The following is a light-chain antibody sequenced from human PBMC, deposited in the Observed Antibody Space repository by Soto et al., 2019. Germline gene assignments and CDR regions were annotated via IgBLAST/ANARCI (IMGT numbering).Light chain of an antibody. CDR1: QSVSSTY. V-gene: IGKV3-20*01. CDR3: QQYGSSPKT. J-gene: IGKJ1*01. Sequence: EIVLTQSPGTLSLSPGERATLSCRASQSVSSTYLAWYQQKPGQAPRLLIYGASSRATGIPDRFSGRGSGTDFTLTISRLETEDFAVYYCQQYGSSPKTFGQGTKVDIK. CDR2: GAS.